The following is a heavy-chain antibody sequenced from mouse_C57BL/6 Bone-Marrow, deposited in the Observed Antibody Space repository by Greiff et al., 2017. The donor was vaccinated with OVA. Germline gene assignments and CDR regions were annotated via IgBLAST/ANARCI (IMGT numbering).Heavy chain of an antibody. CDR2: ISNGGGST. D-gene: IGHD4-1*01. V-gene: IGHV5-12*01. Sequence: EVMLVESGGGLVQPGGSLKLSCAASGFTFSDYYMYWVRQTPEKRLEWVAYISNGGGSTYYPDTVKGRFTISRDNAKNTLYLQMSRLKSEDTAMYYCARHPGLGYFDYWGRGTTLTVSS. CDR3: ARHPGLGYFDY. CDR1: GFTFSDYY. J-gene: IGHJ2*01.